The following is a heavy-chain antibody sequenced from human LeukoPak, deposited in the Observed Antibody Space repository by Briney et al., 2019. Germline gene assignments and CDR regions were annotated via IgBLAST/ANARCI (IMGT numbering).Heavy chain of an antibody. CDR3: ATIYGGSWPFFDQ. J-gene: IGHJ4*02. CDR1: GGSITSYY. V-gene: IGHV4-59*01. CDR2: IYYSGST. D-gene: IGHD6-13*01. Sequence: SETLSLTCTVSGGSITSYYWSWIRQTPGKGLEWIGYIYYSGSTNYNPSLKSRVTISVDTSKNQFSLKLNSLTAADTAVYFCATIYGGSWPFFDQWGQGTLVTVSS.